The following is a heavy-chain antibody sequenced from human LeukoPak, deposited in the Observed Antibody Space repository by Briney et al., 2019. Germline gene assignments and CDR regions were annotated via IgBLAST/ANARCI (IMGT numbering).Heavy chain of an antibody. J-gene: IGHJ6*02. CDR2: ISAYNGNA. CDR1: GYTFTSYG. V-gene: IGHV1-18*01. D-gene: IGHD6-13*01. Sequence: ASVKVSCKASGYTFTSYGISWVRQAPGQGLEWMGWISAYNGNANYAQKLQGRVTMTTDTSTSKAYMELRSLRSDDTAVYYCARDRYSSSWDYGMDVWGQGTTVTVSS. CDR3: ARDRYSSSWDYGMDV.